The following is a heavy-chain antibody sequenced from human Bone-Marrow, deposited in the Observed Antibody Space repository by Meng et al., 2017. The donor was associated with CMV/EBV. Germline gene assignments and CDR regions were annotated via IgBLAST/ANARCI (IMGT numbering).Heavy chain of an antibody. CDR3: AKTLSGSYFYYYGLDV. Sequence: GGSLRLSCAASGFTFSSYAMHWVRQAPGKGLGWVAVISYDGSNKYYADSVKGRFTISRDNSKNTLYLQMNSLRAEDTAVYYCAKTLSGSYFYYYGLDVWGQGTTVTGSS. CDR1: GFTFSSYA. V-gene: IGHV3-30-3*02. D-gene: IGHD1-26*01. CDR2: ISYDGSNK. J-gene: IGHJ6*01.